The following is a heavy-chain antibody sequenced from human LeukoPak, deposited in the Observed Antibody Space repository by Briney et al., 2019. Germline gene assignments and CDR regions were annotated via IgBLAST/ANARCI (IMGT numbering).Heavy chain of an antibody. Sequence: SETLSLTCTVSGGSISSSSYYWGWIRQPPGKGLEWIGSIYYSGSTYYNPSLKSRVTISVDTSKNQFSLKLSSVTAADTAVYYCARRRIVVVTAFNYWGQGTLVTVSS. V-gene: IGHV4-39*07. CDR3: ARRRIVVVTAFNY. CDR2: IYYSGST. J-gene: IGHJ4*02. D-gene: IGHD2-21*02. CDR1: GGSISSSSYY.